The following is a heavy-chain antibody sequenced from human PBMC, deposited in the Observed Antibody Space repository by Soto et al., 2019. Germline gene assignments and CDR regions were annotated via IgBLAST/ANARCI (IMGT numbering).Heavy chain of an antibody. V-gene: IGHV1-8*01. CDR1: GYTFTSYD. CDR3: TYYDFWSGYPRGAFDI. D-gene: IGHD3-3*01. CDR2: MNPNSGNT. J-gene: IGHJ3*02. Sequence: ASVKVSCKASGYTFTSYDINWVRQATGQGLEWMGWMNPNSGNTGYAQKFQGRVTMTRNTSISTAYMELSSLRSEDTAVYYCTYYDFWSGYPRGAFDIWGQGTTVTVSS.